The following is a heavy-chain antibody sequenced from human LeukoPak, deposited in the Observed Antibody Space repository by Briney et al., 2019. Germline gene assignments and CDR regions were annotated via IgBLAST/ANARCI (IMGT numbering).Heavy chain of an antibody. CDR2: INTNTGNP. CDR3: SRDSISGSYVHFDH. Sequence: EASVKVSCKASGYTFTSYAMNWVRQAPGQGLEWMGWINTNTGNPTYAQGFTGRFVFSLDTSVSTAYLQISSLKADDTAVYYCSRDSISGSYVHFDHWGQGTLVTVSS. J-gene: IGHJ4*02. D-gene: IGHD1-26*01. V-gene: IGHV7-4-1*02. CDR1: GYTFTSYA.